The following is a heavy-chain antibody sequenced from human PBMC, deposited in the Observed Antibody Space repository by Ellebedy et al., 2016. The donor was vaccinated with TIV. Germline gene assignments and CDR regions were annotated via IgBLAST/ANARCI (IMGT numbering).Heavy chain of an antibody. CDR3: ARGHDYIWGSYRLPDY. Sequence: ASVKVSCKASGYTFTSYTISWVRQAPGQGLEWMGWISAYNGNTNYAQKFQGRVTMTTDTSTSTAYMGLSSLRSDDTAVYYCARGHDYIWGSYRLPDYWGQGTLVTVSS. D-gene: IGHD3-16*02. CDR1: GYTFTSYT. J-gene: IGHJ4*02. V-gene: IGHV1-18*04. CDR2: ISAYNGNT.